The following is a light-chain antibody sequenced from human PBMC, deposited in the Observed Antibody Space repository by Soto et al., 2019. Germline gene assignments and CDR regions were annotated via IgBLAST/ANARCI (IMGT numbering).Light chain of an antibody. Sequence: EGVLTHSPATLSLSPGETATLSCRASQSVSRDLAWYQQTPGQAPRLLIYDTSNRATGIPARFSGSGSGTDFTPTISSLEPEDFALYFCQQRSDWPQITFGQGTRLEIK. V-gene: IGKV3-11*01. J-gene: IGKJ5*01. CDR1: QSVSRD. CDR3: QQRSDWPQIT. CDR2: DTS.